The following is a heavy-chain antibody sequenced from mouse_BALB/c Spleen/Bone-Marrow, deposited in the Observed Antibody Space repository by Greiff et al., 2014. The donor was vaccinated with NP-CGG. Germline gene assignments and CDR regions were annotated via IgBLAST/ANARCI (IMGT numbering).Heavy chain of an antibody. Sequence: QVQLKQSGAELAKPGASVKMSCKASGYTFTSYWMHWVKQRPGQGLEWIGYINPSTGYIEYNQKFKDKATLTADKSSSTAYMQRSTLTSEASAFYYCARSATMIFAYWGQGTLVTVSA. CDR2: INPSTGYI. J-gene: IGHJ3*01. V-gene: IGHV1-7*01. CDR1: GYTFTSYW. D-gene: IGHD2-4*01. CDR3: ARSATMIFAY.